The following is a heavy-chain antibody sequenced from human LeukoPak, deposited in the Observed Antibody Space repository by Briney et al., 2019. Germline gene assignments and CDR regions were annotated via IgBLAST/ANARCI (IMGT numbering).Heavy chain of an antibody. CDR1: GFIVSTNY. V-gene: IGHV3-66*01. CDR3: VKEVPGTTIYD. D-gene: IGHD4-11*01. Sequence: RGSLRLSCVASGFIVSTNYISWVRQAPGKGLEWVAVIFRGDGTYHADSVKGRFTISRDTSKNTVYLHMNSLTAEDTAIYYCVKEVPGTTIYDWGQGILVTVSS. J-gene: IGHJ4*02. CDR2: IFRGDGT.